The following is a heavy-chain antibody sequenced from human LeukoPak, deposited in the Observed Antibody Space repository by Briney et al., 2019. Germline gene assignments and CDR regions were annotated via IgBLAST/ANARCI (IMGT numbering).Heavy chain of an antibody. Sequence: PGGSLRLFCEASGFPFSTYAMHWVRQAPGKGLEGVSSIIGSGGSTYFADSVKGRFAISRDNSKNTLCLQMNSLRAEDTAIYYCAKATLGSCSGARCYPFDYWGQGTLVNVSS. V-gene: IGHV3-23*01. J-gene: IGHJ4*02. CDR1: GFPFSTYA. CDR3: AKATLGSCSGARCYPFDY. CDR2: IIGSGGST. D-gene: IGHD2-15*01.